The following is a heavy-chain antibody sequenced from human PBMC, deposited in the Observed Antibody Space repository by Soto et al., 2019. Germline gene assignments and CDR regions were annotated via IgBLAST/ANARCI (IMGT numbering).Heavy chain of an antibody. J-gene: IGHJ4*02. D-gene: IGHD2-2*02. Sequence: GSLRLPCGASGLTFSSYGMGWVGQAPGKALEWGSSISGNGGTTYYADSVRGRFTISRDNSTSTLVLQMRRPRDEGRGVYYCARCKPRSCSSTSCYTAPGLVYWGQGILVTVSS. CDR3: ARCKPRSCSSTSCYTAPGLVY. CDR2: ISGNGGTT. V-gene: IGHV3-23*01. CDR1: GLTFSSYG.